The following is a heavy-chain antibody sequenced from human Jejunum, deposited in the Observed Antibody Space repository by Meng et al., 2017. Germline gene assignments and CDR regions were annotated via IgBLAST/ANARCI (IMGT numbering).Heavy chain of an antibody. CDR3: ARISYAYTLGPVDY. CDR1: GLTYTSYW. V-gene: IGHV3-7*01. Sequence: GESLKISCAASGLTYTSYWMSWVRQAPGKGLEWVANINEDGSRTYYVDSVKGRFTISRDNGKKSLDLQMNSLGVDDTAVYYCARISYAYTLGPVDYWGQGTLVTVS. D-gene: IGHD2-2*02. CDR2: INEDGSRT. J-gene: IGHJ4*02.